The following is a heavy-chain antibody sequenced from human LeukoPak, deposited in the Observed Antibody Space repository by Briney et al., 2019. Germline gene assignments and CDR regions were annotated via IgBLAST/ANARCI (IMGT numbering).Heavy chain of an antibody. D-gene: IGHD1-26*01. J-gene: IGHJ4*02. V-gene: IGHV4-59*04. CDR3: ARQPGSGSYDY. Sequence: SETLSLTCTVSGGSISSYYWSWIRQPPGKGLEWIGYIYYSGSTYYNPSLKSRVTISVDTSKNQFSLKLSSVTAADTAVYYCARQPGSGSYDYWGQGTLVTVSS. CDR1: GGSISSYY. CDR2: IYYSGST.